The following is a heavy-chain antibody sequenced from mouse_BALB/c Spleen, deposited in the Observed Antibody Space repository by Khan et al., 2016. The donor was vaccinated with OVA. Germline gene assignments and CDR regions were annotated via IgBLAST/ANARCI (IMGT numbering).Heavy chain of an antibody. J-gene: IGHJ3*01. CDR3: VRDGAYHRNDGLFAY. V-gene: IGHV1-4*01. Sequence: QVQLKESGAELARPGASVKMSCKASGYTFTSYTIHWIKLRPGQGLEWIGYINPSNGYTNYNQQFKDKATLTADKSSTTAHMELSSLTSDDSALYNCVRDGAYHRNDGLFAYWGQGTLVTVSA. CDR2: INPSNGYT. CDR1: GYTFTSYT. D-gene: IGHD2-14*01.